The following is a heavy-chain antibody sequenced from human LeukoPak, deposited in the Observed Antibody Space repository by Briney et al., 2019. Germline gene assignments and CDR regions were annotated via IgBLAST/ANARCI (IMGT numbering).Heavy chain of an antibody. Sequence: SQTLSLTCTVSGGSISSGSYYWSWIRQPAGKGLEWIGRIYTSGSTNYNPSLKSRVTISVDTSKNQFSLKLSSATAADTAVYYCARCARLRADAFDIWGQGTMVTVSS. CDR3: ARCARLRADAFDI. D-gene: IGHD3-16*01. V-gene: IGHV4-61*02. J-gene: IGHJ3*02. CDR2: IYTSGST. CDR1: GGSISSGSYY.